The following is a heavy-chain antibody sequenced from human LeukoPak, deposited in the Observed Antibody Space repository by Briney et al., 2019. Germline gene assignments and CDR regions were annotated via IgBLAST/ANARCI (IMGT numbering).Heavy chain of an antibody. CDR1: GYTFTDYY. D-gene: IGHD4-11*01. CDR2: INPNSGDT. V-gene: IGHV1-2*02. J-gene: IGHJ4*02. CDR3: AKSAQYSSAWFTGCFDY. Sequence: ASVKVSCKASGYTFTDYYIHWIRQAPGQGLEWMGWINPNSGDTHYAQMFQGRVTMTRDTSINAAYMELRRVRSDDTAVYYCAKSAQYSSAWFTGCFDYWGQGSLVTVSS.